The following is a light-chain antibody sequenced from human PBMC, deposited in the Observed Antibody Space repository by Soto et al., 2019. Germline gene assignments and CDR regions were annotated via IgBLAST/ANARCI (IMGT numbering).Light chain of an antibody. CDR1: QTRSSY. J-gene: IGKJ1*01. CDR2: ATS. Sequence: DIQMSQSPSYLAASVGESVPITCRESQTRSSYLNWYQQKPGKAPKLLIYATSTVQSGVPSRCSGSGSGTDFTLTISSLQPEDFATYHCQQSDSIPWTFGQGTKVEVK. CDR3: QQSDSIPWT. V-gene: IGKV1-39*01.